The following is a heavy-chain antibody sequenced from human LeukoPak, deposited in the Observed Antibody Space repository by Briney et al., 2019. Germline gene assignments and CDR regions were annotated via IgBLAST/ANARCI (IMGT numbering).Heavy chain of an antibody. V-gene: IGHV1-46*01. CDR1: GYTFTSYY. CDR2: INPSGGST. Sequence: ASVKVSCKASGYTFTSYYMHWVRQAPGQGLEWMGIINPSGGSTSYAQKFQGRVTMTTDTSTSTAYMELRSLRSDDTAMYYCARDLPAPLDYWGQGTLVTVSS. CDR3: ARDLPAPLDY. J-gene: IGHJ4*02.